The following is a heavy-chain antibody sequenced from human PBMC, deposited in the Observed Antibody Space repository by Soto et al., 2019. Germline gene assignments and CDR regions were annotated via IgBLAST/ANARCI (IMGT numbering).Heavy chain of an antibody. Sequence: EVQLVESGGGLVQPGGSLRLSCVASGFTFSSYWMHWVRQVPGKEPVWVSFIDSYGSSTKYADSVRGRFTISRDNAKNTLYLLMNSLRVEATAVYYCVRGLGNSDHWGKGTLGTVSS. D-gene: IGHD3-16*01. J-gene: IGHJ4*02. V-gene: IGHV3-74*03. CDR3: VRGLGNSDH. CDR2: IDSYGSST. CDR1: GFTFSSYW.